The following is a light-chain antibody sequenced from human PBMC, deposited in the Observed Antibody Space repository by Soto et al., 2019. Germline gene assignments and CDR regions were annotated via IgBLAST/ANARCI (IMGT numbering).Light chain of an antibody. CDR3: QVWDSSNDHQV. CDR2: DDN. J-gene: IGLJ3*02. Sequence: SYVLTQAPSVSVAPGQTARITCGGNNIGSKSVHWYQQKPGQAPVLVVYDDNDRPSGIPERFSGSNSGNTATLTISRVEAGDEADYYCQVWDSSNDHQVFGGGTKVTVL. CDR1: NIGSKS. V-gene: IGLV3-21*02.